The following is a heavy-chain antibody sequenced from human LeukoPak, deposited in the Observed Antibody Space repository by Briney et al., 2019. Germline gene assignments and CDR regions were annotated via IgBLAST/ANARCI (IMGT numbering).Heavy chain of an antibody. CDR2: ISGSGGST. V-gene: IGHV3-23*01. CDR1: GFTFSSYA. D-gene: IGHD3-22*01. CDR3: AKCYDSSGYYYAVDY. Sequence: GGSLRLSCAASGFTFSSYATSWVRQAPGKGLEWVSAISGSGGSTYYADSVKGRFTISRDNSKNTLYLQMNSLRTEDTAVYYCAKCYDSSGYYYAVDYWGQGTLVTVSS. J-gene: IGHJ4*02.